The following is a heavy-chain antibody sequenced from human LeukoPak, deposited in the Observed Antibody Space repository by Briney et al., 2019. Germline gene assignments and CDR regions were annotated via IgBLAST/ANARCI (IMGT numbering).Heavy chain of an antibody. CDR3: ARSGIAVAGTELNDY. V-gene: IGHV1-69*05. J-gene: IGHJ4*02. CDR1: GGTFSSYA. CDR2: IIPIFGTA. Sequence: SVKVSCKGSGGTFSSYAISWVRQAPGQGLEWMGGIIPIFGTANYAQKFQGRGTITTDKSTSTAYMELSSLRSEDTAVYYWARSGIAVAGTELNDYCGQGTLVTVSS. D-gene: IGHD6-19*01.